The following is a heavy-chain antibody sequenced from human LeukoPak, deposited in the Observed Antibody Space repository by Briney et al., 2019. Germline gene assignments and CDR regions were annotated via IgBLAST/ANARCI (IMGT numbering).Heavy chain of an antibody. V-gene: IGHV1-69*05. J-gene: IGHJ4*02. Sequence: SVKVSCKASGGTFSSYAISWVRQAPGQGLEWMGRIIPIFGTANYAQKFQGRVTITTDESTSTAYMELSSLRSEDTAVYYCARGWYLDTAMARGYWGQGTLVTVPS. CDR1: GGTFSSYA. CDR2: IIPIFGTA. CDR3: ARGWYLDTAMARGY. D-gene: IGHD5-18*01.